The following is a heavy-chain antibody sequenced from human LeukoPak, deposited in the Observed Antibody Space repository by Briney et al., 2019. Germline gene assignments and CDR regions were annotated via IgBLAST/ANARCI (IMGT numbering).Heavy chain of an antibody. Sequence: PGGSLRLSCAASGFTFSSYAMHWVRQAPGKGLEWVAVISYDGSNKYYADSVKGRFTISRDNSKNTLYLQMNSLRAEDTAVYYCARERGYGERYFDYWGQGTLVTVSS. V-gene: IGHV3-30-3*01. CDR1: GFTFSSYA. J-gene: IGHJ4*02. D-gene: IGHD4-17*01. CDR2: ISYDGSNK. CDR3: ARERGYGERYFDY.